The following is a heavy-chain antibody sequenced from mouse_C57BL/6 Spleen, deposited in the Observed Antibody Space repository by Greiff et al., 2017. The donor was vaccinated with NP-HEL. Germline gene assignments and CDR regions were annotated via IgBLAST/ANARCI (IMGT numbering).Heavy chain of an antibody. V-gene: IGHV1-69*01. CDR2: IDPSDSYT. D-gene: IGHD2-5*01. Sequence: QVQLQQPGAELVMPGASVKLSCKASGYTFTSYWMHWVKQRPGQGLEWIGEIDPSDSYTNYNQKFKGKSTLAVDKSSSTAYMQLSSLTSEDSAVYYCARGFYYSNYTSYWYFDVWGTGTTVTVSS. CDR1: GYTFTSYW. J-gene: IGHJ1*03. CDR3: ARGFYYSNYTSYWYFDV.